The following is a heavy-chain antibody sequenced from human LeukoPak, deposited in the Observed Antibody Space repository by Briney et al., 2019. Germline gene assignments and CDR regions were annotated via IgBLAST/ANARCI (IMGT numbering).Heavy chain of an antibody. Sequence: GGSVRLFCGASGCTFSSYSMNWVRHAPGEGLEWVSSISSSSSYIYYADSVKGRFTISRDNAKNSLYLQMNSLRAEDTAVYYCARVNYGDTSLDYWGQGTLVTVSS. CDR2: ISSSSSYI. CDR1: GCTFSSYS. V-gene: IGHV3-21*01. J-gene: IGHJ4*02. CDR3: ARVNYGDTSLDY. D-gene: IGHD4-17*01.